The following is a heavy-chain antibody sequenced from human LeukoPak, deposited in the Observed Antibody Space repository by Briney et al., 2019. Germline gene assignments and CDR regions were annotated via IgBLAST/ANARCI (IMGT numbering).Heavy chain of an antibody. D-gene: IGHD6-13*01. V-gene: IGHV3-49*03. J-gene: IGHJ4*02. CDR3: TRAGTRYSSSPSDY. CDR1: GFTFGDYA. CDR2: IRSKAYGGTT. Sequence: GGSLRLSCTASGFTFGDYAMSWFRQAPGKGLEWVGIIRSKAYGGTTEYAASVKGRFTISRDDSKSIAYLQMNSLKTEDTAVYYCTRAGTRYSSSPSDYWGQGTLVTVSS.